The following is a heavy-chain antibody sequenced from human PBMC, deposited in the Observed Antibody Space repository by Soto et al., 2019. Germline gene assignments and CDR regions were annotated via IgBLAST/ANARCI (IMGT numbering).Heavy chain of an antibody. CDR2: IYPGDSDT. CDR3: ARLAAAGSYYYYGMDV. J-gene: IGHJ6*02. D-gene: IGHD6-13*01. Sequence: KSSYYGSGHNFTSNRSDSNHHNARIGLECMWIIYPGDSDTRYSPSFQGQVTISVDKSISTAYLQWSSLKASDTAMYYCARLAAAGSYYYYGMDVWGQGTTVTAP. V-gene: IGHV5-51*07. CDR1: GHNFTSNR.